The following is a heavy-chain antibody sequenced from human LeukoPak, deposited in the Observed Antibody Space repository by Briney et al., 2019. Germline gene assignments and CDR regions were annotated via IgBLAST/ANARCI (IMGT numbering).Heavy chain of an antibody. CDR3: ARPHERWLPPFQH. D-gene: IGHD5-24*01. J-gene: IGHJ1*01. Sequence: ASVKVSCKASGYTFTGYYMHWVRQAPGQGLEWMGWINPNSGGTNYAQKFQGRVTMTRDTSISTAYMELSRLRSDDTAVYYCARPHERWLPPFQHWGQGTLVTVSS. V-gene: IGHV1-2*02. CDR2: INPNSGGT. CDR1: GYTFTGYY.